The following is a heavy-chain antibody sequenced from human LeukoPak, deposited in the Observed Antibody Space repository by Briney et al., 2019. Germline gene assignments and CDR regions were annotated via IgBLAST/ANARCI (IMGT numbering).Heavy chain of an antibody. CDR3: AKNGDRGAYCSGGSCYPYYYQNMDV. CDR1: GFTFSSYE. Sequence: GGSLRLSCAASGFTFSSYEMNWVRQAPGKGLEWVSYISSSGSTIYYADSVKGQFTISRDNSKNTLYLQMNSLRAEDTAIYSCAKNGDRGAYCSGGSCYPYYYQNMDVWGKGTTVTISS. CDR2: ISSSGSTI. D-gene: IGHD2-15*01. J-gene: IGHJ6*03. V-gene: IGHV3-48*03.